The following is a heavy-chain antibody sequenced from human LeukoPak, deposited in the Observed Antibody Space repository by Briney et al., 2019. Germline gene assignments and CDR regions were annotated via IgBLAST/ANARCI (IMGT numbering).Heavy chain of an antibody. J-gene: IGHJ4*02. Sequence: GGSLRLSCAASGFTFSSYGMHWVRQAPGKGLEWVAFIRYDGSNKYHADSVKGRFTISRDNSTNTLYLQMNSLRAEDTAVYYCAKENDIVVVYYFDYWGQGTLVTVSS. V-gene: IGHV3-30*02. D-gene: IGHD2-2*01. CDR3: AKENDIVVVYYFDY. CDR2: IRYDGSNK. CDR1: GFTFSSYG.